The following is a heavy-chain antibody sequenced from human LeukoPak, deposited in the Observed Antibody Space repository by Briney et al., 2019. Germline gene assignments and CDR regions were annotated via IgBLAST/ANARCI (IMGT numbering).Heavy chain of an antibody. CDR3: ARDHFIVGATALAFDI. V-gene: IGHV1-18*01. CDR1: GYTFTSYA. Sequence: ASVKVSCKASGYTFTSYAMNWVRQAPGQGLEWMGWISAYNGNTNYAQKLQGRVTMTTDTSTSTAYMELRSLRSDDTAVYYCARDHFIVGATALAFDIWGQGTMVTVSS. CDR2: ISAYNGNT. D-gene: IGHD1-26*01. J-gene: IGHJ3*02.